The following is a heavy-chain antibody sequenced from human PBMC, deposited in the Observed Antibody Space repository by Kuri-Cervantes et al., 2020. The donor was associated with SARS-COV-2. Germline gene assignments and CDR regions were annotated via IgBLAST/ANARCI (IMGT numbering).Heavy chain of an antibody. Sequence: ASVKVSCKASGYTFTNYYVHWVRQAPGQGLEWMGWINPNSGGTNYAQKFQGRVTMTRDTSISTAYMELSRLRSDDTAVYYCARDPTDIVATSNWFDPWGQGTLVTVSS. D-gene: IGHD5-12*01. J-gene: IGHJ5*02. CDR3: ARDPTDIVATSNWFDP. CDR1: GYTFTNYY. V-gene: IGHV1-2*02. CDR2: INPNSGGT.